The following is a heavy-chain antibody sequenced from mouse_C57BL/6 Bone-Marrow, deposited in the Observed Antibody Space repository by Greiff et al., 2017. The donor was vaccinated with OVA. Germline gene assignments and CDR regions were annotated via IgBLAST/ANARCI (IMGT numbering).Heavy chain of an antibody. J-gene: IGHJ3*01. D-gene: IGHD1-1*01. CDR3: TTWEYYGSSSWFAY. V-gene: IGHV14-4*01. Sequence: VQLQQSGAELVRPGASVKLSCTASGFNIKDDYMHWVKQRPEQGLEWIGWIDPENGDTEYASKFQGKATITADTSSNTAYLQLSSLTSEDTAVYYCTTWEYYGSSSWFAYWGQGTLVTVSA. CDR2: IDPENGDT. CDR1: GFNIKDDY.